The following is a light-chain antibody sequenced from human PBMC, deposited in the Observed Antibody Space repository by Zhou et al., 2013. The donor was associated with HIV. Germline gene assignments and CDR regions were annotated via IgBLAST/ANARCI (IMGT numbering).Light chain of an antibody. CDR1: QGFGTW. V-gene: IGKV1-12*01. CDR2: AAA. J-gene: IGKJ1*01. CDR3: QQTNTLSHPPWT. Sequence: DVQVTQSPSSLSASVGDRVTITCRASQGFGTWLAWYQQRPGTAPKLLVYAAASLQSGVPSRFSVSVSGTDFTLTINNLQPEDFATYYCQQTNTLSHPPWT.